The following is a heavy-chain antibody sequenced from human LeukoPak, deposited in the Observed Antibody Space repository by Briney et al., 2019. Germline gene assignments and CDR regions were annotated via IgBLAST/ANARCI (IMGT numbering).Heavy chain of an antibody. CDR1: GYTFTSYG. V-gene: IGHV1-18*01. CDR3: RTLRRTDDAFDI. J-gene: IGHJ3*02. Sequence: GASVKVSCKASGYTFTSYGISWVRQAPGQGLEWMGWISAYNGNTNYAQKLQGRVTMTTDTSTSTAYMELRSLRSDDTAVYYCRTLRRTDDAFDIWGQGTMVTVSS. D-gene: IGHD1-1*01. CDR2: ISAYNGNT.